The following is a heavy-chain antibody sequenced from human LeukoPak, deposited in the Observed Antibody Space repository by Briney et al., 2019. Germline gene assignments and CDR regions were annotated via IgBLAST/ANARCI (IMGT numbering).Heavy chain of an antibody. J-gene: IGHJ4*02. V-gene: IGHV3-66*01. CDR1: GFTVSSNY. CDR2: IYSGSST. Sequence: GGSLRLSCAASGFTVSSNYMIWVRQAPGQGLEWVSVIYSGSSTYYAESVKGRFTISRDNAKNTLHLEVISLTAEDTAVYYCAKDDAWIRFGEWSQGTLVTVSS. CDR3: AKDDAWIRFGE. D-gene: IGHD3-10*01.